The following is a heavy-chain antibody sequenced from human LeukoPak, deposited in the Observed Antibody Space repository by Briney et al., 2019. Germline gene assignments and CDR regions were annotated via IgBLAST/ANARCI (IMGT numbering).Heavy chain of an antibody. CDR1: GYTFTGYY. V-gene: IGHV1-2*02. Sequence: GATVRVSCKASGYTFTGYYMHWVRQAPGQGLEWMGWINPNSGGTNYAQKFQGRVTMTRDTSISTAYMELSRLRSDDTAVYYCARDFAAARDNWFDPWGQGTLVTVSS. CDR2: INPNSGGT. J-gene: IGHJ5*02. CDR3: ARDFAAARDNWFDP. D-gene: IGHD6-6*01.